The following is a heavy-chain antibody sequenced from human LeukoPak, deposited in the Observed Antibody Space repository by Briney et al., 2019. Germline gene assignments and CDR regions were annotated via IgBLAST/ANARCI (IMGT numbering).Heavy chain of an antibody. CDR3: ARVGGSYDILTYDY. D-gene: IGHD3-9*01. CDR2: IYYSGST. Sequence: SETLSLTCTVSGGSISSYYWSWIRQPPGKGLEWIGYIYYSGSTNYNPSLKGRVTISVDTSKNQFSLKLSSVTAADTAVYYCARVGGSYDILTYDYWGQGTLVTVSS. CDR1: GGSISSYY. V-gene: IGHV4-59*01. J-gene: IGHJ4*02.